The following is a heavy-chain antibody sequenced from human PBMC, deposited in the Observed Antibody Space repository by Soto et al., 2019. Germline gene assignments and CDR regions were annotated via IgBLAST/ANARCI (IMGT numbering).Heavy chain of an antibody. J-gene: IGHJ4*02. CDR3: ARRYGYYFDY. D-gene: IGHD3-9*01. CDR2: IYYSGST. CDR1: GGSISSSSYY. V-gene: IGHV4-39*07. Sequence: SETLSVTCTVAGGSISSSSYYWAWVRQPPGKGLEWIGSIYYSGSTNYNPSLKSRVTISVDTSKNQLSLKLSSVTAADTAVYYCARRYGYYFDYWGQGTLVTVSS.